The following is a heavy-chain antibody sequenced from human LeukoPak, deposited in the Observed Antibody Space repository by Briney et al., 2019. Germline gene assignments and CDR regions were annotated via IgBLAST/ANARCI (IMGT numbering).Heavy chain of an antibody. CDR3: ARAYCGGDCYSDGVFDY. V-gene: IGHV3-7*01. CDR2: IKQDGSEK. Sequence: GGSLRLSCAASGFTFSSYWMSWVRQAPGKGLEWVANIKQDGSEKYYVDSVKGRFTISRDNAKNSLYLQMNSLRAEDTAVYYCARAYCGGDCYSDGVFDYWGQGTLVTVSS. CDR1: GFTFSSYW. J-gene: IGHJ4*02. D-gene: IGHD2-21*02.